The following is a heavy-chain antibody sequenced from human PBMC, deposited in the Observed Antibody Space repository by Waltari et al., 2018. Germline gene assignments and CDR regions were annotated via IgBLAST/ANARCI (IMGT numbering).Heavy chain of an antibody. CDR1: GGSISSHY. J-gene: IGHJ3*02. CDR3: ARARCSSSWYNDAFDI. D-gene: IGHD6-13*01. Sequence: QVQLQESGPGLVKPSETLSLTGTVSGGSISSHYWSWIRQPPGKGLEWIGYSYYSGSPNSPPSLTSRVTISVDTSKNQFSLKLSSVTAADTAVYYCARARCSSSWYNDAFDIWGQGTMVTVSS. CDR2: SYYSGSP. V-gene: IGHV4-59*11.